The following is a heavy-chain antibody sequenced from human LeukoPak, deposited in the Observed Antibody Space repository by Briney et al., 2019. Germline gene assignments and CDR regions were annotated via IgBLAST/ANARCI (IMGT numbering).Heavy chain of an antibody. Sequence: ASVKVSCKASGYTFTSYAMHWVRQAPGQRLEWMGWINAGNGNTKYAQKFQGRVTITRDTSATTAYMELSSLRSEDTAVYYCTRHLTAVAANYYYYGMDVWGQGTTVTVSS. CDR2: INAGNGNT. J-gene: IGHJ6*02. D-gene: IGHD6-19*01. V-gene: IGHV1-3*01. CDR3: TRHLTAVAANYYYYGMDV. CDR1: GYTFTSYA.